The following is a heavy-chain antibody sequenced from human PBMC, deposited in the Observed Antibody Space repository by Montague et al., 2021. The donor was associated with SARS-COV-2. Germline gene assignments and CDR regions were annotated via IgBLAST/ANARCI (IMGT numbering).Heavy chain of an antibody. CDR2: IYYSGST. D-gene: IGHD3-3*01. CDR1: GGSISSSSYY. CDR3: ARDSAPSITIFGVVIRQQNPRYYYYGMDV. J-gene: IGHJ6*02. V-gene: IGHV4-39*07. Sequence: SETLSLTCTVSGGSISSSSYYWGWIRQPPGKGLEWIGSIYYSGSTYYNPSLKSRVTISVDTSKNQFSLKRSSVTAADTAVYYCARDSAPSITIFGVVIRQQNPRYYYYGMDVWGQGTTVTVSS.